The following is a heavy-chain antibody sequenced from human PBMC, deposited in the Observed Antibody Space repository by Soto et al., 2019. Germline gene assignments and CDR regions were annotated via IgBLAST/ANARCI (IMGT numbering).Heavy chain of an antibody. V-gene: IGHV4-59*07. CDR2: IYYSGST. CDR1: GGSSSSYY. J-gene: IGHJ4*02. D-gene: IGHD4-17*01. Sequence: SDTLSLTCIVSGGSSSSYYSSWIRQPPGKGLEWIGYIYYSGSTNYNPSLKSRVTISVDTSKNQFSLKLSSVTAADTAVYYCARAYGDYVFDYWGQGTLVTVSS. CDR3: ARAYGDYVFDY.